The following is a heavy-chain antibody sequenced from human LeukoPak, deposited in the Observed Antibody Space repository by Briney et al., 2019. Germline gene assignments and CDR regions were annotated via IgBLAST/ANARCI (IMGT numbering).Heavy chain of an antibody. J-gene: IGHJ4*02. D-gene: IGHD6-19*01. CDR3: AREVFSGIAVAEVFDY. CDR1: GYTFTGYY. Sequence: ASVKVSCKASGYTFTGYYMHWVRQAPGQGLEWMGRINPNSGGTNYAQKFQGRVTMTRDTSISTAYIELSRLRSDDTAVYYCAREVFSGIAVAEVFDYWGQGTLVTVSS. CDR2: INPNSGGT. V-gene: IGHV1-2*06.